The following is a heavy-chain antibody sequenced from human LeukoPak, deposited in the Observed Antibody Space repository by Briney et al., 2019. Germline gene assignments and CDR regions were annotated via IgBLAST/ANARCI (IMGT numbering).Heavy chain of an antibody. V-gene: IGHV3-23*01. Sequence: GGSLRLSCAASGFTFSSYAMSWVRQAPGKRLDWVSGISGSGGSTYYADSVKGRFTISRDSSKNTLYLQMNSLRAEDTAVYYCAKDIGYCSGGSCYNAFDIWGQGTMVTVSS. CDR1: GFTFSSYA. CDR3: AKDIGYCSGGSCYNAFDI. D-gene: IGHD2-15*01. J-gene: IGHJ3*02. CDR2: ISGSGGST.